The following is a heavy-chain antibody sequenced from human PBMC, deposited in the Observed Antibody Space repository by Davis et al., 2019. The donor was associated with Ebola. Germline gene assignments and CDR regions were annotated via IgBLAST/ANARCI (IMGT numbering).Heavy chain of an antibody. CDR2: INTNTGNP. CDR3: ARDRPYYGMDV. CDR1: GYTFRSFA. V-gene: IGHV7-4-1*02. J-gene: IGHJ6*02. Sequence: ASVKVSCKASGYTFRSFAMNWVRQAPGQGLEWMGWINTNTGNPTFAQDFTGRFVFSLDTSVSTAYLQISSLKAEDTAVYYCARDRPYYGMDVWGQGTTVTVSS.